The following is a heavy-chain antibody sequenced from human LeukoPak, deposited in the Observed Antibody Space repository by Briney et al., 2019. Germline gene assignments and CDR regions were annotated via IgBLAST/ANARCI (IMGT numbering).Heavy chain of an antibody. Sequence: ASVKVSCKASGYTFTGYYMHWVRQAPGQGLEWVGWINPNSGGTNYAQKFQGRVTMTRDTSISTAYMELSRLRSDDTAVYYCARDTDYGDFYFDYWGQGTLVTVSS. CDR3: ARDTDYGDFYFDY. CDR2: INPNSGGT. D-gene: IGHD4-17*01. CDR1: GYTFTGYY. V-gene: IGHV1-2*02. J-gene: IGHJ4*02.